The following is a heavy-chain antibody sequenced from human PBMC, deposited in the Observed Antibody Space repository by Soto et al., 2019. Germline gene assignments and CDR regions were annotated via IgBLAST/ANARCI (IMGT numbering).Heavy chain of an antibody. V-gene: IGHV3-23*01. J-gene: IGHJ4*02. CDR3: AKGRGGSGSLTPRVDY. CDR2: ISGGGDTT. CDR1: GFTFNNYA. D-gene: IGHD2-15*01. Sequence: EVQLLESGGGLVQPGGSLRLSCAASGFTFNNYAMTWVRQAPGKGLEWVSAISGGGDTTSYADSVKGRFTVSRDGSKNKLSLQMSSLRAEDTALDYCAKGRGGSGSLTPRVDYWGQGTLVTVSS.